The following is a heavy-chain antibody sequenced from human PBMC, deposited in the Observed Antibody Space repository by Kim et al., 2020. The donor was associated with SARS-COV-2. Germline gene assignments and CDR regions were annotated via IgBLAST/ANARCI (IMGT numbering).Heavy chain of an antibody. D-gene: IGHD3-10*01. Sequence: SETLSLTCTVSGVSISSDYWSWIRQPPGKGLEWIGFLYYSGSTNYNPSLKSRVTISVDTSKNQFSLKLSSVTAADTAVYYCARHRYGYGMDVWGQGTTVTVSS. V-gene: IGHV4-59*08. J-gene: IGHJ6*02. CDR1: GVSISSDY. CDR3: ARHRYGYGMDV. CDR2: LYYSGST.